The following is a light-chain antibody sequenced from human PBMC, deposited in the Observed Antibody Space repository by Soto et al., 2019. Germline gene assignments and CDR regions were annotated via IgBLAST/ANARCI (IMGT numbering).Light chain of an antibody. J-gene: IGKJ4*01. CDR1: QSVSTY. CDR3: LQRSNWPLT. V-gene: IGKV3-11*01. Sequence: EIVLTQSPATLSLSPGERATLSCMASQSVSTYITWYQQKPGQAPRRLIYDVSNRASGIPDRFSGSGSGTDFTLTISSLEPEDFAVYYCLQRSNWPLTFGGGTKVDIK. CDR2: DVS.